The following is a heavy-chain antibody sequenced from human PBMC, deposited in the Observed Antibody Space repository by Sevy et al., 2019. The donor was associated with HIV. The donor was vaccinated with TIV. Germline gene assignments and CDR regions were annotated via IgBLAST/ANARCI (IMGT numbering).Heavy chain of an antibody. J-gene: IGHJ3*02. Sequence: GGSLRLSCAASGFTFSSYAMHWVRQAPGKGLEYVSAISSNGGSTYYANSVKGRFTISRDNSKNTLYLQMGSLRAEDMAVYYCASGKPGMYDAFDIWGQGTMVTVSS. CDR3: ASGKPGMYDAFDI. CDR2: ISSNGGST. CDR1: GFTFSSYA. V-gene: IGHV3-64*01. D-gene: IGHD1-26*01.